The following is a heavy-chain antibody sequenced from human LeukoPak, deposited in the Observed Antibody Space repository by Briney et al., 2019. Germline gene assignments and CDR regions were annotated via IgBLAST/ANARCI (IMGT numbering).Heavy chain of an antibody. CDR3: ARDGSILWFGELY. J-gene: IGHJ4*02. D-gene: IGHD3-10*01. V-gene: IGHV3-30-3*01. CDR1: GFIFSSQA. Sequence: GSLRLSCAASGFIFSSQAMHWVRQAPGKGLEWVAVISYDGSNKYYADSVKGRFSISRDNSKDTLYLQMDSLRAEDTAVYYCARDGSILWFGELYWGQGTLVTVSS. CDR2: ISYDGSNK.